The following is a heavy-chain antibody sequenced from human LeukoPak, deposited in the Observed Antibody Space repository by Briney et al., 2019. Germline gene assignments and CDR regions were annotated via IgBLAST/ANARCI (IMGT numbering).Heavy chain of an antibody. D-gene: IGHD2-15*01. Sequence: GGSLRLSCAASGFTVSSNYMNWVRQAPGKGLEWVSIIYSGSGSRYYADSVKGRFIISRDNSKNTLYLQMNSLRVEDTAVYYCARGSEVVPPVQWGQGTLVTVSS. J-gene: IGHJ4*02. V-gene: IGHV3-53*01. CDR3: ARGSEVVPPVQ. CDR2: IYSGSGSR. CDR1: GFTVSSNY.